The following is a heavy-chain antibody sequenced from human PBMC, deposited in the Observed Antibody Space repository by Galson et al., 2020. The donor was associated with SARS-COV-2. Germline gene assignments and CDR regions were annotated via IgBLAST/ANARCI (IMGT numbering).Heavy chain of an antibody. CDR3: SRYTTSSVAFDF. Sequence: SQTLSLTCNVSGASISSDYWSWIRQSPVKGLEYIGFFHYDGTTNYNPSLKSRVTISVDTSRNRFTLTLSSVTGADTAVYYCSRYTTSSVAFDFWGQGALVTVSS. D-gene: IGHD2-2*02. CDR1: GASISSDY. CDR2: FHYDGTT. V-gene: IGHV4-59*08. J-gene: IGHJ4*02.